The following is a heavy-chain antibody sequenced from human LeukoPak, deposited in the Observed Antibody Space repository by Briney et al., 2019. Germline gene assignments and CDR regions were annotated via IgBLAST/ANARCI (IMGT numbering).Heavy chain of an antibody. CDR1: GFTFSSYW. CDR2: IASDGSST. D-gene: IGHD4-23*01. V-gene: IGHV3-74*01. J-gene: IGHJ4*02. CDR3: ARGRPHGNDY. Sequence: GSLRLSCAASGFTFSSYWMNWVRQAPGKGLVWVSRIASDGSSTAYADSVKGRFSISRDNAKNTLYLQMNSLRVEDTAVYYCARGRPHGNDYWGQGTLVTVSS.